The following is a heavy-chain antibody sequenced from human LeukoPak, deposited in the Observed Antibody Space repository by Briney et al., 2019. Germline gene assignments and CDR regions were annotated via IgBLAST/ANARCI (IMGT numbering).Heavy chain of an antibody. CDR3: TTEDVVGASPRGGNFDY. Sequence: GGSLRLSCAASGFTFSTYYMNWVRQAPGKGLEWVSSITTSSSYIYYADSVKGRFTISRDNAKNSLYLQMNSLKTEDTAVYYCTTEDVVGASPRGGNFDYWGQGTLVTVSS. J-gene: IGHJ4*02. D-gene: IGHD1-26*01. CDR1: GFTFSTYY. CDR2: ITTSSSYI. V-gene: IGHV3-21*03.